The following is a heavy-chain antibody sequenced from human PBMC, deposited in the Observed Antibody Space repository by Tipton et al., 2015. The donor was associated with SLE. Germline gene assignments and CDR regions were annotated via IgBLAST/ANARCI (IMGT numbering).Heavy chain of an antibody. J-gene: IGHJ6*03. Sequence: TLSLTCAVYGGSFSDYYWSWIRQPPGKGLEWIGEINHSGSTTYNPSLKSRVTISVDTSKNQFSLRLSSVTAADTAVYYCARVLMGFGEPRAPTRGYYYYMDVWGKGTTVTVSS. CDR1: GGSFSDYY. CDR2: INHSGST. CDR3: ARVLMGFGEPRAPTRGYYYYMDV. V-gene: IGHV4-34*01. D-gene: IGHD3-10*01.